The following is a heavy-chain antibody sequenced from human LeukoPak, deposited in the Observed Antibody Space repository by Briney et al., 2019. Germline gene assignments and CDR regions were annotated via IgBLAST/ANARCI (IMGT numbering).Heavy chain of an antibody. CDR1: GYTFTSYD. Sequence: ASVKVSCKASGYTFTSYDINWVRQATGQGLEWMGWMNPNSGNTGYAQKFQGRVTMTRNTSISTAYMELSSLRSEDTAVYYCARGLRGITIFGVRRGFDPWGQGTLVTVSS. CDR3: ARGLRGITIFGVRRGFDP. D-gene: IGHD3-3*01. CDR2: MNPNSGNT. V-gene: IGHV1-8*01. J-gene: IGHJ5*02.